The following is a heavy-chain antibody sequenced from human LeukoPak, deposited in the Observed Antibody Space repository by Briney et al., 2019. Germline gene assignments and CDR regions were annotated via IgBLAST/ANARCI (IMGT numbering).Heavy chain of an antibody. CDR2: IYHSGST. CDR3: ARAGWELIDY. D-gene: IGHD1-26*01. Sequence: SETLSLTCTVSGYSISSGYYWGWIRPPPGKGLEWIGSIYHSGSTYYNPSLKSRVTISVDTSKNQFSLKLSSVTAADTAVYYCARAGWELIDYWGQGTLVTVSS. CDR1: GYSISSGYY. V-gene: IGHV4-38-2*02. J-gene: IGHJ4*02.